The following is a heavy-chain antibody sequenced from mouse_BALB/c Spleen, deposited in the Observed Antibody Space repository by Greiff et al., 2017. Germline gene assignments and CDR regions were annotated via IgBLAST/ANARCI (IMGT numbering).Heavy chain of an antibody. D-gene: IGHD1-2*01. J-gene: IGHJ3*01. CDR2: ISSGGSYT. Sequence: EVQGVESGGGLVKPGGSLKLSCAASGFTFSSYTMSWVRPTPEKRLEWVATISSGGSYTYYPDSVKGRFTISRDNAKNTLYLQMSSLKSEDTAMYYCTRDGTTASWFAYWGQGTLVTVSA. CDR3: TRDGTTASWFAY. CDR1: GFTFSSYT. V-gene: IGHV5-6-4*01.